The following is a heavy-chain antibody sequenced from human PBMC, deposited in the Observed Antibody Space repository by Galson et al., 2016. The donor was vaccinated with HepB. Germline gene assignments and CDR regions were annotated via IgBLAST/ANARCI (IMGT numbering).Heavy chain of an antibody. CDR1: GFTFSSYV. CDR3: AKGRLGSSWFPSFDY. D-gene: IGHD6-13*01. Sequence: SLRLSCAASGFTFSSYVMSWVRQAPGKGLEWVSSISAGDAGTYYADSVKGRFTVSRDNSKNTLSLQVNSLRGEDTAVYYCAKGRLGSSWFPSFDYWGQGTVVTVSS. J-gene: IGHJ4*02. V-gene: IGHV3-23*01. CDR2: ISAGDAGT.